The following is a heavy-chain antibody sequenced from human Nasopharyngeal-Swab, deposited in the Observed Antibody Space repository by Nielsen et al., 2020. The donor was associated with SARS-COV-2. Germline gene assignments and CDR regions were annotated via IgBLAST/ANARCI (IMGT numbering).Heavy chain of an antibody. CDR3: ARGRRDFVVALGAQFDY. V-gene: IGHV4-34*01. Sequence: GSLRLSCAVYGGSFSGYYWSWIRQPPGKGLEWIGEVNQSGSTNYSPSLKSRVTISVDTSKNQFSLKLSSVTAADTAVYYCARGRRDFVVALGAQFDYWGQGTLVTVSS. D-gene: IGHD2-15*01. J-gene: IGHJ4*02. CDR2: VNQSGST. CDR1: GGSFSGYY.